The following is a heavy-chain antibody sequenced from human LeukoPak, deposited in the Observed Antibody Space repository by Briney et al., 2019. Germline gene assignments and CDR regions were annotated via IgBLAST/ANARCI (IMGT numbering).Heavy chain of an antibody. CDR3: ARDRDDYDIGWFDP. J-gene: IGHJ5*02. CDR2: INPNSGGT. CDR1: GYTFTGYY. Sequence: ASVKVSCKAPGYTFTGYYMHWVRQAPGQGLEWMGWINPNSGGTNYAQKFQGRVTMTRDTSISTAYMELSRLRSDDTAVYYCARDRDDYDIGWFDPWGQGTLVTVSS. D-gene: IGHD5-24*01. V-gene: IGHV1-2*02.